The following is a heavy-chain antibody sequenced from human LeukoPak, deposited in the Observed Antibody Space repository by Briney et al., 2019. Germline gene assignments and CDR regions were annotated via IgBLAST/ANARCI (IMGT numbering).Heavy chain of an antibody. D-gene: IGHD2/OR15-2a*01. J-gene: IGHJ2*01. CDR3: ARHGGKNYNSGPLWYFDL. CDR2: IYYSGST. Sequence: SETLSLTCTVPGGSISSYYWSWIRQPPGKGLEWIGYIYYSGSTNSNPSLNSRVTISVDTSKNQFSLKLSSVTAADTAVYYCARHGGKNYNSGPLWYFDLWGRGTLVTVSS. CDR1: GGSISSYY. V-gene: IGHV4-59*08.